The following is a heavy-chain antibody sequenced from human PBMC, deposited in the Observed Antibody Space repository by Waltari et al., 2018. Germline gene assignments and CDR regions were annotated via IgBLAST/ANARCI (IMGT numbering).Heavy chain of an antibody. CDR2: ISSRSSYI. D-gene: IGHD5-18*01. Sequence: EVQLVESGAGLVKPGGSLRLSCAASGFPFSTYSMTWVRQAPGKGLEWVSSISSRSSYIYYADSVKGRFTISRDNAKNSLYLQMNSLRAEDTAVYYCARSSVDTTMVPGYWGQGTLVTVSS. CDR3: ARSSVDTTMVPGY. J-gene: IGHJ4*02. CDR1: GFPFSTYS. V-gene: IGHV3-21*02.